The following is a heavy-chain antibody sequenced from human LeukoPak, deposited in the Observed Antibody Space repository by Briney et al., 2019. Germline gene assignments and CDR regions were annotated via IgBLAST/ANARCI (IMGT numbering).Heavy chain of an antibody. V-gene: IGHV3-74*01. CDR1: GFTFSSHW. D-gene: IGHD6-13*01. J-gene: IGHJ4*02. CDR3: VRDSSLSH. Sequence: PGGSLRLSCAASGFTFSSHWMYWVRQAPGKGLVGVSHINPDGSTTNHADTVKGRFTISRDNAKNTLYLQMDSLRAEDTAVYYCVRDSSLSHWGQGTLVTVSS. CDR2: INPDGSTT.